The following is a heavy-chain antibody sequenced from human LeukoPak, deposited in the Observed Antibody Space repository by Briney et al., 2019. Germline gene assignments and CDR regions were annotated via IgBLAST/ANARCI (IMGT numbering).Heavy chain of an antibody. J-gene: IGHJ5*02. CDR1: GRSLSSSRYY. CDR3: ARISGGTTAWFDP. CDR2: IYYSGST. D-gene: IGHD1-1*01. Sequence: SETLSLTCTVSGRSLSSSRYYWGWIRHPPGKGLEWSGRIYYSGSTHYNPSLKSRVTISVDTSKNQFSLNLSSVTAADTAVYYCARISGGTTAWFDPWGQGTLVTVSS. V-gene: IGHV4-39*01.